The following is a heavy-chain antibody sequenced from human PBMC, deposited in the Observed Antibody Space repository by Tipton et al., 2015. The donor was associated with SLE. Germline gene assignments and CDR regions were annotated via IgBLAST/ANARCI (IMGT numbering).Heavy chain of an antibody. D-gene: IGHD3-16*01. V-gene: IGHV4-59*08. Sequence: LSLTCTVSGVSINSFYWSWIRQPLGKRMEWIGYVNYTGSAEVKPSLESRVTMSVDTAKSQFSLRLRPVIAADTAVYFCARGGGLFDSWGQGTLVTVSS. CDR1: GVSINSFY. J-gene: IGHJ4*02. CDR2: VNYTGSA. CDR3: ARGGGLFDS.